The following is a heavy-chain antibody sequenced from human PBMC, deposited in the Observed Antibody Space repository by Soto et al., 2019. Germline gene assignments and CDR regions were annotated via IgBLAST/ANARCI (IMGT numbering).Heavy chain of an antibody. J-gene: IGHJ6*02. CDR3: ARSVSFRYQLLKRGMDV. CDR2: IIPIFATA. CDR1: GGTFSSYA. Sequence: SVKVSCKASGGTFSSYAISWVLQAPGQGLEWMGGIIPIFATANYAQKFQGRVMITVDESTSTAYMELSSLRSEDTAVYYCARSVSFRYQLLKRGMDVWGQGTTVTVSS. V-gene: IGHV1-69*13. D-gene: IGHD2-2*01.